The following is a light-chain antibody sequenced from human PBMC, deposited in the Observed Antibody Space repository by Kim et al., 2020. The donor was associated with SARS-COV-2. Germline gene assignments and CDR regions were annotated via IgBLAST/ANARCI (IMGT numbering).Light chain of an antibody. V-gene: IGKV3-15*01. J-gene: IGKJ2*01. CDR3: EQYTNWPPEYT. Sequence: EIVMTQSPATLSVSPGERATFSCRASQSVRNNLAWYQQKPSQSPRLIIYAASTRATGIPARFSGSGSGTEFTLTISSLQSEDFAVYYCEQYTNWPPEYTFGQGTKLEI. CDR2: AAS. CDR1: QSVRNN.